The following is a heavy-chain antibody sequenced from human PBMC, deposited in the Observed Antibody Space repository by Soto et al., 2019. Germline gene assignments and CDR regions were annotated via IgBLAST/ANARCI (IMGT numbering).Heavy chain of an antibody. CDR3: AGYSGTYRDY. Sequence: EVRLVESGGGLVKPGGSLRLSCAASGFTFSNHNMNWVRQAPGEGLEWVSSISSGSSYIFYADSVKGRFTISRDNAKNSLYLKMNSLRAEDTAVYYCAGYSGTYRDYWGQGTLVTVSS. J-gene: IGHJ4*02. CDR2: ISSGSSYI. V-gene: IGHV3-21*02. D-gene: IGHD1-26*01. CDR1: GFTFSNHN.